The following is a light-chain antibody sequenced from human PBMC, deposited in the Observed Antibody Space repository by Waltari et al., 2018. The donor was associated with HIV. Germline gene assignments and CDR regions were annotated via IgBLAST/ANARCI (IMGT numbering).Light chain of an antibody. CDR2: EVS. Sequence: QSALTQPPSASGSPGQSVTLSCPGTSSDVGGYNYVSWYKHHPGKAPKLMIYEVSKRPSGVPDRFSGSKSGNTASLTVSGLQAEDEADYYCSSSRVFGGGTKLTVL. CDR3: SSSRV. CDR1: SSDVGGYNY. V-gene: IGLV2-8*01. J-gene: IGLJ3*02.